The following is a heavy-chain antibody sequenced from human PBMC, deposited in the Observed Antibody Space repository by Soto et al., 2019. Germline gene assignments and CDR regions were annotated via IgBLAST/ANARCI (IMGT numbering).Heavy chain of an antibody. J-gene: IGHJ6*02. CDR1: GFTFDDYA. CDR2: ISWNSGSI. Sequence: GGSLRLSCAASGFTFDDYAMHWVRQAPGKGLEWVSGISWNSGSIGYADSVKGRFTISRDNAKNSLYLQMNSLRAEDTALYYCAKEKKGYYYYGMDVWGQGTTVTVSS. CDR3: AKEKKGYYYYGMDV. V-gene: IGHV3-9*01.